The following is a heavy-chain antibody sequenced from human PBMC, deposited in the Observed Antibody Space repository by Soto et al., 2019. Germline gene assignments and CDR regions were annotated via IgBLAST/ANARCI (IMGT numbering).Heavy chain of an antibody. J-gene: IGHJ1*01. V-gene: IGHV3-30-3*02. Sequence: GGSLRLSCVASGFTFSSYALHWVRQAPGKGLEWVALISNDGMNTFYADSVKGRMTVSRDKAEKTMYLQMNSLTAEDTAVYYCAKGLRLMEHWGQGTVVTVSS. CDR2: ISNDGMNT. CDR1: GFTFSSYA. D-gene: IGHD1-1*01. CDR3: AKGLRLMEH.